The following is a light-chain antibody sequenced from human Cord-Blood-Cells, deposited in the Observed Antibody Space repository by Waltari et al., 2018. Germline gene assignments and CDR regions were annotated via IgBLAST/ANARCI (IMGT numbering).Light chain of an antibody. CDR3: QQYDNLPA. CDR2: DAS. J-gene: IGKJ2*01. Sequence: DIQMTQSPSPLSASVGDSVTITCQASQDISNYLNWYQQKPGKAPKLLIYDASNLETGVPSRFSGSGSGTDFTFTISSLQPEDIATYYCQQYDNLPAFGQGTKLEIK. CDR1: QDISNY. V-gene: IGKV1-33*01.